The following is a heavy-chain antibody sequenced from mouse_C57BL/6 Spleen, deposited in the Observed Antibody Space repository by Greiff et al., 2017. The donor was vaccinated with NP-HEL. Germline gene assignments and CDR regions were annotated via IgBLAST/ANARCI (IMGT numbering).Heavy chain of an antibody. V-gene: IGHV3-6*01. CDR1: GYSITSGYY. Sequence: VQLKESGPGLVKPSQSLSLTCSVTGYSITSGYYWNWIRQFPGNKLEWMGYISYDGSNNYNPSLKNRISITRDPSKNQFFLKLNSVTTEDTATYYCARVWYYGSSRYWYFDVWGTGTTVTVSS. CDR3: ARVWYYGSSRYWYFDV. J-gene: IGHJ1*03. D-gene: IGHD1-1*01. CDR2: ISYDGSN.